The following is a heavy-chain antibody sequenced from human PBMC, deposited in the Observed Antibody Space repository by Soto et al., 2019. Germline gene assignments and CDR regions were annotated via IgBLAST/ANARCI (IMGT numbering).Heavy chain of an antibody. CDR3: TREQSDDNYFDP. D-gene: IGHD6-19*01. Sequence: XTLSLPCTVSGAALSSGWYFYTWVRQPPGKGLEWLWYIYYSGGTNYNPSLKSRVTISLDKYKSQCSLRLISVTAADTAVYYCTREQSDDNYFDPWGQGTLGTVSS. CDR2: IYYSGGT. V-gene: IGHV4-61*01. J-gene: IGHJ5*02. CDR1: GAALSSGWYF.